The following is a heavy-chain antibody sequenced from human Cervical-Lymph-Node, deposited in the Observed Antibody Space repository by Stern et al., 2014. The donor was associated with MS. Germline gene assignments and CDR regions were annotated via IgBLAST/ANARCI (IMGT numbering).Heavy chain of an antibody. J-gene: IGHJ4*02. V-gene: IGHV3-21*06. Sequence: EVQLVESGGGLVKPGGSLSISCAASGFTFSHYTMIWVRQAPGKGLEWVSSISRNTNFIYNADSVEGRFTISRDNANNSLYLQMNSLRTEDTAVYYCARGGGVEADYWGQGTLVTVSS. CDR2: ISRNTNFI. CDR1: GFTFSHYT. D-gene: IGHD3-10*01. CDR3: ARGGGVEADY.